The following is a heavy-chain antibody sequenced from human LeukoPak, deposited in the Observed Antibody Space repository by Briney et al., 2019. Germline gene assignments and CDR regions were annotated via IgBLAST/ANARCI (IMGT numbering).Heavy chain of an antibody. CDR3: ASNLNYYYYYMDV. CDR2: IIPILGIA. CDR1: GGTFSSYA. V-gene: IGHV1-69*04. J-gene: IGHJ6*03. Sequence: GASVKVSCKASGGTFSSYAISWVRQAPGQGLEWMGRIIPILGIANYAQKFQGRVTITADKSTSTAYMELRSLRSDDTAVYYCASNLNYYYYYMDVWGKGTTVTVSS.